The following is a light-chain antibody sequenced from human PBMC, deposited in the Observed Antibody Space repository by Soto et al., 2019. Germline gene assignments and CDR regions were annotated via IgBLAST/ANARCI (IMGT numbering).Light chain of an antibody. CDR1: RYVAGN. J-gene: IGKJ4*01. V-gene: IGKV3-15*01. CDR2: GAS. Sequence: DIVVTQSPATLSASPGERATLSCRASRYVAGNLAWYQQKPGQAPRLLIYGASTRATGIPARFSGSGSGTEFTLTINSLQSEDFAVYFCQQYDTGLTFGGGTTVEI. CDR3: QQYDTGLT.